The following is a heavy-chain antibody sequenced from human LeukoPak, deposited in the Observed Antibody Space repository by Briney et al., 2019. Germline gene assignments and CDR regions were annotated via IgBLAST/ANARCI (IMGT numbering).Heavy chain of an antibody. CDR3: ARLLSRYGPFDY. CDR1: GGSISSYY. CDR2: IYYSGST. V-gene: IGHV4-59*08. J-gene: IGHJ4*02. D-gene: IGHD4-17*01. Sequence: SETLSLTCTASGGSISSYYWSWIRQPPGKGLEWIGYIYYSGSTNYNPSLKSRVTISVDTSKNQFSLKLSSVTAADTAVYYCARLLSRYGPFDYWGQGTLVTVSS.